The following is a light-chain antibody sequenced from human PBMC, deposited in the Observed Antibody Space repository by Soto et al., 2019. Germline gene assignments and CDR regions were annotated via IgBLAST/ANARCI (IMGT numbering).Light chain of an antibody. V-gene: IGKV1-9*01. CDR2: AAS. J-gene: IGKJ4*01. CDR3: QQFNSYPALT. Sequence: DIQLTQSPSFLSASVGDRVTITCRARQGITNYLAWYQQKPGKAPKLLIYAASTLQSGVPSRFSGSGSGTEFTLTISSLQPEDFATYYCQQFNSYPALTFGGGTKVEIK. CDR1: QGITNY.